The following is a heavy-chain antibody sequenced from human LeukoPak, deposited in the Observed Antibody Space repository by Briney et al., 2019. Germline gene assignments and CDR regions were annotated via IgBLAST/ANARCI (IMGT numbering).Heavy chain of an antibody. J-gene: IGHJ4*02. V-gene: IGHV3-23*01. D-gene: IGHD2-2*02. Sequence: GGSLRLSCAAYGFTFTSYAMSWVRQPPGKGLEWVSGISSSGDNTYYADSVKGRFTISRDNSKNTLYLQMNSLRAEDTAVYFCAKDDGMGYCSSTSCYRGPFDYWGQGTLVTVSS. CDR3: AKDDGMGYCSSTSCYRGPFDY. CDR1: GFTFTSYA. CDR2: ISSSGDNT.